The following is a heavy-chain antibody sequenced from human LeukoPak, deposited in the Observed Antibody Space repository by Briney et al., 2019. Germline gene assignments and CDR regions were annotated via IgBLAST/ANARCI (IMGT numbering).Heavy chain of an antibody. CDR2: ISSSSSTI. V-gene: IGHV3-48*04. Sequence: GGSLRLSCAASGFTFSSYSMNWVRQAPGKGLEWVSYISSSSSTIYYADSVKGRFTISRDNAKNSLYLQMNSLRAEDTAVYYCARVGSGPNDYWGQGTLVTVSS. D-gene: IGHD2-15*01. CDR3: ARVGSGPNDY. J-gene: IGHJ4*02. CDR1: GFTFSSYS.